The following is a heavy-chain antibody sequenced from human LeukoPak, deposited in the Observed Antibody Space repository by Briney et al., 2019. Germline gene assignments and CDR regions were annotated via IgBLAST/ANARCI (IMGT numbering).Heavy chain of an antibody. D-gene: IGHD6-19*01. CDR1: GFPFSDYV. J-gene: IGHJ4*02. Sequence: GGSLRLSCAASGFPFSDYVMHWVRQAPGKGLEWVSVIRYDGNNKYYADSVKGRFTISRDNSKNTLYLQMNSLESEDTAVYYCAKDRWGAVASFDYWGQGTLVTVFS. CDR2: IRYDGNNK. CDR3: AKDRWGAVASFDY. V-gene: IGHV3-30*02.